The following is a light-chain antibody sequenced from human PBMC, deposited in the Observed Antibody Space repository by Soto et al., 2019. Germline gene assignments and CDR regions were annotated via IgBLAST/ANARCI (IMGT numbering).Light chain of an antibody. CDR3: SSYTSSSTEV. CDR1: SCDVGGYNY. V-gene: IGLV2-14*01. J-gene: IGLJ2*01. CDR2: DVS. Sequence: QSALTQPASVSGSPGQSITISCTGTSCDVGGYNYVSWYQQHPGKAPKLMIYDVSNRPSGVSNRFSGSKSGNTASLTISGLQDEDEADYFCSSYTSSSTEVFGGGTKVTVL.